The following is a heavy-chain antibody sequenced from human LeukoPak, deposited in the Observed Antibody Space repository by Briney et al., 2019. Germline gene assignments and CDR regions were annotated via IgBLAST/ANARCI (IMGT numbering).Heavy chain of an antibody. J-gene: IGHJ4*02. CDR2: IKQDGSEK. CDR3: ARDGVWFGEFYDY. D-gene: IGHD3-10*01. CDR1: GFTFSSYW. Sequence: GGSLRLSYAASGFTFSSYWMSWVRQGPGKGLERVANIKQDGSEKHYVDSVEGRFTISRDNAKNSLYLQMNSLRAEDTAVYYCARDGVWFGEFYDYWGQGTLVTVSS. V-gene: IGHV3-7*01.